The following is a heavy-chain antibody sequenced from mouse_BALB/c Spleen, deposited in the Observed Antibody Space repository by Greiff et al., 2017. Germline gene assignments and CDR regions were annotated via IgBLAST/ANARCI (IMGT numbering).Heavy chain of an antibody. CDR1: GFSLTSYG. Sequence: QVQLQQSGPGLVQPSQSLSITCTVSGFSLTSYGVHWVRQSPGKGLEWLGVIWSGGSTDYNAAFISRLSISKDNSKSQVFFKMNSLQANDTAIYYCATLIITTVVATPSWYFDVWGAGTTVTVSS. J-gene: IGHJ1*01. V-gene: IGHV2-2*02. CDR3: ATLIITTVVATPSWYFDV. CDR2: IWSGGST. D-gene: IGHD1-1*01.